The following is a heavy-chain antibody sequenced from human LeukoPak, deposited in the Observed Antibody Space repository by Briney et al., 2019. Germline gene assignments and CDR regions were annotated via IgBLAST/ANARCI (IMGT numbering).Heavy chain of an antibody. Sequence: ASVKVSCKASGNTFTGYYMHWVRQAPGQGLEWMGWINPNSGGTNYAQKFQGRVTMTRDTSISTAYIELSRLRSDDTAVYYCARDLYGSGSSDAFDIWGQGTMVTVSS. CDR1: GNTFTGYY. CDR3: ARDLYGSGSSDAFDI. J-gene: IGHJ3*02. D-gene: IGHD3-10*01. V-gene: IGHV1-2*02. CDR2: INPNSGGT.